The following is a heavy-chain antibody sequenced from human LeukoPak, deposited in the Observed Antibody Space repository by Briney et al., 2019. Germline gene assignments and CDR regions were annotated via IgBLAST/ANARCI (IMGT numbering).Heavy chain of an antibody. CDR3: ARDRAPITMVRGVIDY. J-gene: IGHJ4*02. Sequence: SVKVSCKASGGTFRSYAISWVRQAPGQGLEWMGRIIPILGIANYAQKFQGRVTITADKSTSTAYMELSSLRSEDTAVYYCARDRAPITMVRGVIDYWGQGTLVTVSS. V-gene: IGHV1-69*04. CDR1: GGTFRSYA. D-gene: IGHD3-10*01. CDR2: IIPILGIA.